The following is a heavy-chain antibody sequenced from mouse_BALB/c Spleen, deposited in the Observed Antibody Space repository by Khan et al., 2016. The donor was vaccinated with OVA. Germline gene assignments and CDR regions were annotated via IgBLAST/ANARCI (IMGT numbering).Heavy chain of an antibody. CDR1: GYTFTTAG. V-gene: IGHV9-4*02. CDR2: INTHSGVP. D-gene: IGHD2-14*01. Sequence: QIQLVQSGPELKKPGETVRISCKASGYTFTTAGIQWVQKMPGKGLKWIGWINTHSGVPKYAEDFKGRFAFSLEISVSPTYLQITNLNNGETATYFWAGGGAAYNRDDGGAMEYWGQGTSVTVSS. CDR3: AGGGAAYNRDDGGAMEY. J-gene: IGHJ4*01.